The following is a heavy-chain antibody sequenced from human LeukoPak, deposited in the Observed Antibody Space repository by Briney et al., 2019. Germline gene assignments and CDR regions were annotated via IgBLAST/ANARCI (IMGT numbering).Heavy chain of an antibody. CDR2: ISGSGGST. J-gene: IGHJ4*02. CDR3: AKGLYDYVWGSSLYDY. Sequence: GGSLRLSCAASGFTFSSYAMSWVRQAPGKGLERVSAISGSGGSTYYADSVKGRFTISRDNSKNTLYLQMNSLRAEDTAVYYCAKGLYDYVWGSSLYDYWGQGTLVTVSS. V-gene: IGHV3-23*01. D-gene: IGHD3-16*01. CDR1: GFTFSSYA.